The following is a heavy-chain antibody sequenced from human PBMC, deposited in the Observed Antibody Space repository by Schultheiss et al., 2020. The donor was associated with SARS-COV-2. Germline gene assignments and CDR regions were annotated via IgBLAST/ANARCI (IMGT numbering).Heavy chain of an antibody. CDR2: IYYTGST. J-gene: IGHJ5*02. V-gene: IGHV4-59*01. CDR1: AGSFSDYY. CDR3: ARERWQYYDSSGNLNWFDP. Sequence: GSLRLSCAVSAGSFSDYYWGWIRQPPGKGLEWIGYIYYTGSTNYNPSLKSRVTISVDTSKNQFSLKLSSVTAADTAVYYCARERWQYYDSSGNLNWFDPWGQGTLVTVSS. D-gene: IGHD3-22*01.